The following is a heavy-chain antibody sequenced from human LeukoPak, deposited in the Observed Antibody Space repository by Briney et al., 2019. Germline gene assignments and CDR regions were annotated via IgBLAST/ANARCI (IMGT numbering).Heavy chain of an antibody. CDR2: IYYSGST. V-gene: IGHV4-31*03. Sequence: SETLSLTCTVSGGSISSGGYYWSWIRQHPGKGLEWIGYIYYSGSTYYNPSLKSRVTISVDTSKNQFSLKLSSVTAADTAVYYCARVTPLSVLPLSRYGDYGVVDYWGQGTLVTVSS. J-gene: IGHJ4*02. D-gene: IGHD4-17*01. CDR1: GGSISSGGYY. CDR3: ARVTPLSVLPLSRYGDYGVVDY.